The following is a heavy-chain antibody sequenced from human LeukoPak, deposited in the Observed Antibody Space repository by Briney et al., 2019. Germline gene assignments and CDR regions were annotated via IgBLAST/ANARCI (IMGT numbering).Heavy chain of an antibody. D-gene: IGHD3-22*01. J-gene: IGHJ3*02. Sequence: GGSLRLSCAASGFTFSSYAFHWVRQAPGKGLEWVSVISYHGSNIFYADSVKGRFTISRDNSKNTLYLQMNSLRADDTAVYYCARDSGPYYYDSSDIWGQGTMVTVSS. CDR1: GFTFSSYA. CDR3: ARDSGPYYYDSSDI. V-gene: IGHV3-30*01. CDR2: ISYHGSNI.